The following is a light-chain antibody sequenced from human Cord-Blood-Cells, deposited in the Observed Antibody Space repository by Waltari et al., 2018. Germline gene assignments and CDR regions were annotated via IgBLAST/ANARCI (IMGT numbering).Light chain of an antibody. Sequence: QSALTQPASVSGPPGQSIPTSCTGTSSDVGGYNYVSWYQQHPGKAPKLMIYDVSNRPSGVSNRFSGSKSGNTASLTISGLQAEDEADYYCSSYTSSSTVVCGGGTKLTVL. CDR2: DVS. V-gene: IGLV2-14*01. CDR1: SSDVGGYNY. J-gene: IGLJ2*01. CDR3: SSYTSSSTVV.